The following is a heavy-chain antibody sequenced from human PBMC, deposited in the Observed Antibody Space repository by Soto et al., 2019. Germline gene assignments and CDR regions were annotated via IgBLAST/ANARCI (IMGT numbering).Heavy chain of an antibody. Sequence: AGESLKISCKGSGYSFTSYWISWVRQMPGKGLEWMGRIDPSDSYTNYSPSFQGHVTISADKSISTAYLQWSSLKASDTAMYYCARRLGPARYFDWHLQHHAFDIWGQGTMVTVSS. CDR2: IDPSDSYT. CDR3: ARRLGPARYFDWHLQHHAFDI. J-gene: IGHJ3*02. D-gene: IGHD3-9*01. CDR1: GYSFTSYW. V-gene: IGHV5-10-1*01.